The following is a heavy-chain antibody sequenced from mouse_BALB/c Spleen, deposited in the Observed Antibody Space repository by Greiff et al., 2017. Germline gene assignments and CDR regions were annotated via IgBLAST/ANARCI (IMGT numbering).Heavy chain of an antibody. CDR3: ARSLPSYAMDY. CDR1: GYAFSSYW. Sequence: QVQLKESGAELVRPGSSVKISCKASGYAFSSYWMNWVKQRPGQGLEWIGQIYPGDGDTNYNGKFKGKATLTADKSSSTAYMQLSSLTSEDSAVYFCARSLPSYAMDYWGQGTSVTVSS. V-gene: IGHV1-80*01. CDR2: IYPGDGDT. J-gene: IGHJ4*01. D-gene: IGHD6-1*01.